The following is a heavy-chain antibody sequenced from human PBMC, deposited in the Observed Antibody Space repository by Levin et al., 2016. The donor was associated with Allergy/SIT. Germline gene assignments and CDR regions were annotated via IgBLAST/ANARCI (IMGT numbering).Heavy chain of an antibody. CDR1: GYTFTGYY. CDR3: ARAGALVVPAAIAYMDV. CDR2: INPNSGGT. V-gene: IGHV1-2*02. Sequence: ASVKVSCKASGYTFTGYYMHWVRQAPGQGLEWMGWINPNSGGTNYAQKFQGRVTMTRDTSISTAYMELSRLRSDDTAVYYCARAGALVVPAAIAYMDVWGKGTTVTVSS. J-gene: IGHJ6*03. D-gene: IGHD2-2*02.